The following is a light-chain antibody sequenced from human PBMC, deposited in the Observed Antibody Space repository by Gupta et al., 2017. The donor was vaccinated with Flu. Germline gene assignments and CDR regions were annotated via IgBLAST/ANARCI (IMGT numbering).Light chain of an antibody. J-gene: IGKJ1*01. CDR2: AAS. Sequence: DIQMTQSPSSLSASVGDRVTITCRASQSISSYLNWYQQKPGKAPKLLIYAASSVQSGVPSRFSGSGSGTDFTLTISSLQPEDFATYYCQQRDSTSWTFGQGTKVEIK. CDR1: QSISSY. V-gene: IGKV1-39*01. CDR3: QQRDSTSWT.